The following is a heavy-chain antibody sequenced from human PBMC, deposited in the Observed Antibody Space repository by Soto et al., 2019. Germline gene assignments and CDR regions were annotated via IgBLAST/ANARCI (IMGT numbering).Heavy chain of an antibody. CDR2: VSPKSGGT. D-gene: IGHD2-8*02. CDR3: AREISGGGPLNWFDP. CDR1: GYNFSDYY. Sequence: QVQLVQSAAEVKKPGASVKVSCKASGYNFSDYYIHWVRQAPGQGLEWLGWVSPKSGGTNYAQKFKGRVIMTRDTSSNTVYMDLSGLKSDDTAVFYCAREISGGGPLNWFDPWGQGTLVTVSS. J-gene: IGHJ5*02. V-gene: IGHV1-2*02.